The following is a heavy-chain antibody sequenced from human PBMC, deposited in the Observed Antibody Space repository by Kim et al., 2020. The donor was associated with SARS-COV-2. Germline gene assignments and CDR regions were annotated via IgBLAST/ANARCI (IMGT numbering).Heavy chain of an antibody. CDR1: GFTFGSYW. CDR3: ARTLTGTTESFEY. V-gene: IGHV3-7*03. CDR2: IKQDGTQQ. Sequence: GGSLRLSCAASGFTFGSYWMTWVRQAPGKGLECVANIKQDGTQQYYVDSVRGRFTVSRDGANMYLQMNSLRAEDTAVYYCARTLTGTTESFEYWGRGTLVTVSS. J-gene: IGHJ1*01. D-gene: IGHD3-9*01.